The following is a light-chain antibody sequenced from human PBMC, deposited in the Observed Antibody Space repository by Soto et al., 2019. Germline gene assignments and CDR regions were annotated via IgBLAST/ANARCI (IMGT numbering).Light chain of an antibody. CDR1: QSISSW. CDR2: DAS. V-gene: IGKV1-5*01. Sequence: DIQMTQSPSALSASVGDRVTITCRASQSISSWLAWYQQKPWTAPKLLIYDASSLESGVPSRFSGSGSGTEFTLTISSLQPDDFATYYCQQYNSYSWTFGQGTKVDI. J-gene: IGKJ1*01. CDR3: QQYNSYSWT.